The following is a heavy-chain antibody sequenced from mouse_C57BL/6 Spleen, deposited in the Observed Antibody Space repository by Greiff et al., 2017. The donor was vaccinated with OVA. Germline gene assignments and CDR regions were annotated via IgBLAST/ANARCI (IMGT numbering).Heavy chain of an antibody. CDR3: ARGYYGSSLDY. CDR2: ISYDGSN. V-gene: IGHV3-6*01. J-gene: IGHJ2*01. CDR1: GYSITSCYY. D-gene: IGHD1-1*01. Sequence: EVQLQESGPGLVKPSPSLSLSCSVTGYSITSCYYWNWIRQFPGNKLEWMGYISYDGSNNYNPSFKNRSSITRDTSKNQFFLKLNSVTTEDTATYYCARGYYGSSLDYWGQGTTLTVSS.